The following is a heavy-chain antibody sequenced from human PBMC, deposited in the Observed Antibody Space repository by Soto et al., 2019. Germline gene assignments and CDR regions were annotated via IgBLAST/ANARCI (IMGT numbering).Heavy chain of an antibody. J-gene: IGHJ4*02. Sequence: QVQLVQSGAEVKKPGASVKVSCKASGYTFTSYVMHWLPQAPGQRLEWMGWINAGNGNTKYSRKFQGRVTITRDTSASTAYMELSSLRSEDTAVYYCARDVGATGDWGQGTLVTVSS. D-gene: IGHD1-26*01. CDR1: GYTFTSYV. CDR3: ARDVGATGD. V-gene: IGHV1-3*01. CDR2: INAGNGNT.